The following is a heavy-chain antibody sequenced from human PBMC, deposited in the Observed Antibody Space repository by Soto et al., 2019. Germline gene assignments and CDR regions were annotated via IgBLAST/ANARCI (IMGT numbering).Heavy chain of an antibody. D-gene: IGHD3-22*01. V-gene: IGHV1-8*01. Sequence: GASVKVSCKASGYTFTSYDINWVRQATGQGLEWMGWMNPNSGNTGYAQKFQGRVTMTRNTSISTAYMELSSLRSEDTAVYYCARYFDDYYDSSGYYNYYYGMDVWGQGTTVTVSS. CDR1: GYTFTSYD. CDR3: ARYFDDYYDSSGYYNYYYGMDV. CDR2: MNPNSGNT. J-gene: IGHJ6*02.